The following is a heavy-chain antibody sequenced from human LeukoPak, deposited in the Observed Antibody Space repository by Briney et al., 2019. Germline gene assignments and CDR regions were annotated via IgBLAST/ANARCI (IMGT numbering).Heavy chain of an antibody. D-gene: IGHD1-1*01. CDR1: GFTFSSYA. Sequence: GGSLRLSCAASGFTFSSYAMSWVRQAPGKGLEWVSAISGSGGSTYYADSVKGRFTISRDNSKNTLYLQMNSLRAENTAVYYCAKDQEERPYYFDYWCQGTLVTVSS. V-gene: IGHV3-23*01. CDR3: AKDQEERPYYFDY. CDR2: ISGSGGST. J-gene: IGHJ4*02.